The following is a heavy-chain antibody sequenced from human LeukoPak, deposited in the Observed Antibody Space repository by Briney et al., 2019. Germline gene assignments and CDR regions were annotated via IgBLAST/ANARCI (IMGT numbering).Heavy chain of an antibody. CDR3: ARVPHIVAAAGMGFDAFDI. D-gene: IGHD6-13*01. CDR2: ISSSGSTI. V-gene: IGHV3-48*03. CDR1: GFTFSSYE. Sequence: GGSLRLSCAASGFTFSSYEMNWVRQAPGKGLEWVSYISSSGSTIYYADSVKGRFTISRDNAKNSLYLQMNSLRAEDTAVYYCARVPHIVAAAGMGFDAFDIWGQGTMVTVSS. J-gene: IGHJ3*02.